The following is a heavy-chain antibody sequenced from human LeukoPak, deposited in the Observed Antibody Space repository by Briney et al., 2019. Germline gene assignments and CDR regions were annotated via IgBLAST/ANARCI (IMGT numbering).Heavy chain of an antibody. D-gene: IGHD6-6*01. J-gene: IGHJ4*02. Sequence: GGSLKLSCAASGFTFSDSGVHWVRQASGKGLEWVGRIRSKANNYATAYATSVKGRFTISRDNAKNSLYLQMNSLRTEDTAIYYCARDSPYSARGQPADYWGQGTLVTVSS. CDR3: ARDSPYSARGQPADY. CDR1: GFTFSDSG. CDR2: IRSKANNYAT. V-gene: IGHV3-73*01.